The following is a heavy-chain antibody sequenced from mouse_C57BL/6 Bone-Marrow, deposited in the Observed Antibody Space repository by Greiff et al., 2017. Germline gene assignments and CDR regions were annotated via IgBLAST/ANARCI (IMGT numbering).Heavy chain of an antibody. CDR2: IDPSDSYT. V-gene: IGHV1-69*01. D-gene: IGHD1-1*01. CDR3: ARQTTVVDYYAMDD. CDR1: GYTFTSYW. Sequence: VQLQQPGAELVMPGASVKLSCKASGYTFTSYWMHWVKQRPGQGLEWIGEIDPSDSYTNYNQKFKGKSTLTVDKSSSTAYMQLSSLTSEDSAVYYCARQTTVVDYYAMDDWGQGTSVTVSS. J-gene: IGHJ4*01.